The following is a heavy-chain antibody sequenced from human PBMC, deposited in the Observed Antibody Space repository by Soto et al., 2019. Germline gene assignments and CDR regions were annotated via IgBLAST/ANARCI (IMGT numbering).Heavy chain of an antibody. D-gene: IGHD2-21*02. J-gene: IGHJ4*02. V-gene: IGHV3-23*01. CDR2: ISSSGYST. CDR3: AKGSVVVAAKFDS. CDR1: GFTFNNYA. Sequence: PGGSLRLSCAASGFTFNNYAMSWVRQAPGKGLEWVSAISSSGYSTYYADSVKGRFTISRDNSENTVYLQMNNLRAEDTAVYYCAKGSVVVAAKFDSWGQGTLVTVSS.